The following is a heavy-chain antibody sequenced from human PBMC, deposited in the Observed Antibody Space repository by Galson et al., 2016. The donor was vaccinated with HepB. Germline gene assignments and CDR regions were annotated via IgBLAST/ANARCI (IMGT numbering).Heavy chain of an antibody. Sequence: SLRLSCAASGFTFGSYSMNWVRQAPGKGLEWVSSMSSSSIHIYYADSVQGRFTISRDNAKNSLYLQMNSLRAEDTAVYYCARASRYYGSGSLGDDNGMDVWGQGTPVTVSS. CDR1: GFTFGSYS. D-gene: IGHD3-10*01. V-gene: IGHV3-21*06. J-gene: IGHJ6*02. CDR3: ARASRYYGSGSLGDDNGMDV. CDR2: MSSSSIHI.